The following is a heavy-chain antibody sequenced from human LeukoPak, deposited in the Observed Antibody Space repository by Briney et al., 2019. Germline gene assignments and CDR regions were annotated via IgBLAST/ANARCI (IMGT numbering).Heavy chain of an antibody. Sequence: QPGGSLRLSCAASGFTFSSYAMNWVRQAPGKGLAWVSGINNSGGSTYYADSVKGRFTISRDNSKNTLYLQMNSLTAEDSAVYYCASRRGSNRPFDYWGQGTLVTVSS. J-gene: IGHJ4*02. CDR2: INNSGGST. D-gene: IGHD1-26*01. V-gene: IGHV3-23*01. CDR1: GFTFSSYA. CDR3: ASRRGSNRPFDY.